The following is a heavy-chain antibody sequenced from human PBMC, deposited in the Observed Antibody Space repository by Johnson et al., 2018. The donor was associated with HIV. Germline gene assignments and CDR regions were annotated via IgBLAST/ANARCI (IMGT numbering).Heavy chain of an antibody. D-gene: IGHD4-17*01. CDR3: ARRRRYGDYFADAFDI. Sequence: QVQLVESGGGVVQPGRSLRLSCAASGFTFRSYAMHWVHQAPGKGLEWVAVISYDGSDKYYADSVKGRFTISRDSSKNTLYLQMNSLRAEDTALYYCARRRRYGDYFADAFDIWGQGTMVTVSS. CDR2: ISYDGSDK. J-gene: IGHJ3*02. V-gene: IGHV3-30*04. CDR1: GFTFRSYA.